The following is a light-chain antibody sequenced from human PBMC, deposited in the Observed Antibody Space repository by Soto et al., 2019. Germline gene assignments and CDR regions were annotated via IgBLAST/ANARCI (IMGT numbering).Light chain of an antibody. CDR3: QLYNSYPET. V-gene: IGKV1-8*01. CDR2: DAS. CDR1: QGISSY. Sequence: AIRMTLSPSSLSEYTGDRVTITCRASQGISSYLAWYQQKPGKAPKLLIYDASTLESGVPSRFSGSGSGTEFTLTITSLQPDDFATYYCQLYNSYPETFGQGAIVDVK. J-gene: IGKJ1*01.